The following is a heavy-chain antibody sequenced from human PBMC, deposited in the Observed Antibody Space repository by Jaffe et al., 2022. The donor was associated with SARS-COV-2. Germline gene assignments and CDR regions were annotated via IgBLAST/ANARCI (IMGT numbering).Heavy chain of an antibody. CDR1: GFTFSSYS. CDR3: ARGRTTVVVPANWFDP. CDR2: ISSSSSYI. Sequence: EVQLVESGGGLVKPGGSLRLSCAASGFTFSSYSMNWVRQAPGKGLEWVSSISSSSSYIYYADSVKGRFTISRDNAKNSLYLQMNSLRAEDTAVYYCARGRTTVVVPANWFDPWGQGTLVTVSS. D-gene: IGHD2-2*01. V-gene: IGHV3-21*01. J-gene: IGHJ5*02.